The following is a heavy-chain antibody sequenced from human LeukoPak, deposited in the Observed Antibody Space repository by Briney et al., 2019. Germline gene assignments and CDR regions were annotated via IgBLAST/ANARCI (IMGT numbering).Heavy chain of an antibody. D-gene: IGHD6-19*01. J-gene: IGHJ5*02. Sequence: GGSLRLSCAASGFTFSSYWMHWVRQTPGKGLIYISRINNDGSSANYADSVRGRFAISRDNAENTLYLQMNSLRAEDTAVYYCAREAVAGTGWFDPWGQGTLVTVSS. V-gene: IGHV3-74*01. CDR1: GFTFSSYW. CDR2: INNDGSSA. CDR3: AREAVAGTGWFDP.